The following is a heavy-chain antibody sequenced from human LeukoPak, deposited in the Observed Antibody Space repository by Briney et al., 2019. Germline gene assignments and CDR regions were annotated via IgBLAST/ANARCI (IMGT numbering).Heavy chain of an antibody. CDR3: AKDAPVNIVVVPAANS. D-gene: IGHD2-2*01. Sequence: PGGSLRLSCAGSGFTFSSYAMSWVRQAPGKGLKWVSAISGSGGSTYYADSVKGRFTISRDNSKNTLYLQMNSLRAEDTAVYYCAKDAPVNIVVVPAANSWGQGTLVTVSS. J-gene: IGHJ4*02. CDR2: ISGSGGST. V-gene: IGHV3-23*01. CDR1: GFTFSSYA.